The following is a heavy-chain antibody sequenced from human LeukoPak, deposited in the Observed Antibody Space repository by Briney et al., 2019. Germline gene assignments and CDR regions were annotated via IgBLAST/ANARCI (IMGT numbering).Heavy chain of an antibody. Sequence: GRSLRLSCAASGFTFSSYAMHWVRQAPGKGLGWVAVISYDGSNKYYADSVKGRFTISRDNSKNTLYLQMNSLRAEDTAVYYCAKKPHSSSWYFDYWGQGTLVTVSS. CDR3: AKKPHSSSWYFDY. CDR1: GFTFSSYA. V-gene: IGHV3-30-3*01. J-gene: IGHJ4*02. CDR2: ISYDGSNK. D-gene: IGHD6-13*01.